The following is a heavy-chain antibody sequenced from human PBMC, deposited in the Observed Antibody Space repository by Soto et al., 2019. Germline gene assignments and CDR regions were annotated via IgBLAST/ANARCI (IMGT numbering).Heavy chain of an antibody. D-gene: IGHD3-3*01. CDR1: GGSISSYY. Sequence: SETLSLTCTVSGGSISSYYWSWIRQPPGKGLEWIGYMHYSGSTYYNPSLKSRVTISVDTSKNQFSLKLSSVTAADTAVYYCARRSITIFGVVIMGHFDYWGQGTLVTVSS. J-gene: IGHJ4*02. V-gene: IGHV4-59*08. CDR2: MHYSGST. CDR3: ARRSITIFGVVIMGHFDY.